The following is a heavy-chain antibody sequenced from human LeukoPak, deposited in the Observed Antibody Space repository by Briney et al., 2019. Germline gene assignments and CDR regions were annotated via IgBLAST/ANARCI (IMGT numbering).Heavy chain of an antibody. CDR2: ISSSSSYI. J-gene: IGHJ6*02. CDR3: ASPMTTVTLGV. CDR1: GFTFSSYS. Sequence: GGSLRLSCAASGFTFSSYSMNWVRQAPGKGLEWVSSISSSSSYIYYADSVKGRSTISRDNAKNSLYLQMNSLRAEDTAVYYCASPMTTVTLGVWGQGTTVTVSS. V-gene: IGHV3-21*01. D-gene: IGHD4-17*01.